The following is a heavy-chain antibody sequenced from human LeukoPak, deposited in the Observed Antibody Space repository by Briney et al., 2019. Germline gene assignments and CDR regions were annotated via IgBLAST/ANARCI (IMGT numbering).Heavy chain of an antibody. Sequence: PGGSLRLSCAASGFTFSSYAMSWVRQAPGKGLEWVSAISGSGGSTYYADSVKGRFTISRGNSKNTLYLQMNSLRAEDTAVYYCARERRAAAGKGTFDPWGQGTLVTVSS. D-gene: IGHD6-13*01. CDR3: ARERRAAAGKGTFDP. CDR1: GFTFSSYA. CDR2: ISGSGGST. J-gene: IGHJ5*02. V-gene: IGHV3-23*01.